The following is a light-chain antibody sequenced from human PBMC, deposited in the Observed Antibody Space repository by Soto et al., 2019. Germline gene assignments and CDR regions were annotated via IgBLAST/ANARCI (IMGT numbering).Light chain of an antibody. V-gene: IGLV2-14*01. Sequence: QSALTQTASVSGSPGQSITISCTGTSSDVGGYNYVSWYQQHPGKVPKLMIYEVSNRPSGVSNRFSGSKSGNTASLTISGLQAEDEADYYCSSYTSSGTNVFGTGTKLTVL. CDR1: SSDVGGYNY. J-gene: IGLJ1*01. CDR2: EVS. CDR3: SSYTSSGTNV.